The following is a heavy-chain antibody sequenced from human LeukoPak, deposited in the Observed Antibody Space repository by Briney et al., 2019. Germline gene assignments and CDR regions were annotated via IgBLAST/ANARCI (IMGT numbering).Heavy chain of an antibody. J-gene: IGHJ4*02. D-gene: IGHD3-22*01. CDR1: GGSLSSYY. V-gene: IGHV4-59*08. CDR2: IYYSGST. CDR3: ARHGMDSSGYNIDY. Sequence: SETLSLTCTVSGGSLSSYYWSWIRQPPGKGLEWIGYIYYSGSTNYNPSLKSRVTISVDTSKNQFSLKLSSVTAADTAVYYCARHGMDSSGYNIDYWGQGTLVTVSS.